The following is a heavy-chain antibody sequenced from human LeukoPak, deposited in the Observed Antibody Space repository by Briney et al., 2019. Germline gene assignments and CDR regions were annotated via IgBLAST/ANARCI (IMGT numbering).Heavy chain of an antibody. CDR2: ISGGGAST. CDR1: AFTFSSYA. CDR3: AKETSGYSYGYFDY. Sequence: GGSLRLSCAASAFTFSSYAMSWVRQAPGKGLEWVSAISGGGASTSYTDSVKGPLTISRANTKHTLYLQMNSLRAEDTAVYYGAKETSGYSYGYFDYWGQGTLVTVSS. J-gene: IGHJ4*02. V-gene: IGHV3-23*01. D-gene: IGHD5-18*01.